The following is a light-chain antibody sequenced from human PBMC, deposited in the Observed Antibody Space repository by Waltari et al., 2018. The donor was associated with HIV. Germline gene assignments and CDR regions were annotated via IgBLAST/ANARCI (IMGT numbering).Light chain of an antibody. CDR1: SSNIRAGSD. CDR3: QSYDTRLSAWV. V-gene: IGLV1-40*01. CDR2: DNS. J-gene: IGLJ3*02. Sequence: QSVLTQPPSVSGAPGQRVTISCTGGSSNIRAGSDVHWYQQLPGTAPKLLIHDNSNRPSGVPDRCSGSRTGTSASLDIAGLQAEDEADYYCQSYDTRLSAWVFGGGTKLTVL.